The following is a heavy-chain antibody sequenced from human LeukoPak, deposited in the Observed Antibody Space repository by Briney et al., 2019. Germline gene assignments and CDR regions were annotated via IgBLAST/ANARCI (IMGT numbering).Heavy chain of an antibody. CDR1: GFTFSNSA. J-gene: IGHJ4*01. Sequence: GGSLRLSCAAYGFTFSNSAMSWVRPAPGKGLEWVSSLSGRCISTYYADSMKGRFTISRDNSKNTLYLQMNSLRAEDTAVYYCAKGIYSSGWSYFDYWGHGTLVTVSS. D-gene: IGHD6-19*01. V-gene: IGHV3-23*01. CDR3: AKGIYSSGWSYFDY. CDR2: LSGRCIST.